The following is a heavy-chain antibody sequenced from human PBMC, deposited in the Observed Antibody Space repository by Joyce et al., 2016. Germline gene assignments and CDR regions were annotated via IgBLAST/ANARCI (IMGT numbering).Heavy chain of an antibody. CDR1: GDTFTSYG. CDR2: INAYSGDT. J-gene: IGHJ4*02. D-gene: IGHD2-15*01. Sequence: QVQLVQSGAEVKNPGASVTFSCKTSGDTFTSYGISLVRQAPGQGLEWMGWINAYSGDTNYAENFHDGMTITSDTSTSTAYMEQRSLRSDDTAVYYCAREKDGDYWGQGTLVTVSS. V-gene: IGHV1-18*04. CDR3: AREKDGDY.